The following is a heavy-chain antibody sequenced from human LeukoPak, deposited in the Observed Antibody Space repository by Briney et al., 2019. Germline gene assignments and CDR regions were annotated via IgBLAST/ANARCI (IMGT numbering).Heavy chain of an antibody. J-gene: IGHJ5*02. Sequence: ASVKVSCKASGYTFTGYYMHWVRQAPGQGLEWMGWINPNRGGTNYAQKFQGRVTMTRDTSISTAYMELSRLRSDDTAVYYCARESSGWFVNWFDPWGQGTLVTVSS. CDR1: GYTFTGYY. V-gene: IGHV1-2*02. D-gene: IGHD6-19*01. CDR2: INPNRGGT. CDR3: ARESSGWFVNWFDP.